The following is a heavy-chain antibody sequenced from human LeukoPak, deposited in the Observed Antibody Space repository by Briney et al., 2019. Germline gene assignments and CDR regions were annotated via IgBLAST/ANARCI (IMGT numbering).Heavy chain of an antibody. J-gene: IGHJ4*01. V-gene: IGHV4-4*07. CDR3: ARDLGYDSSGYHF. Sequence: KPSETLSLTCTVPGGSVTTSYWSWIRQPAGKGLEWIGRIYASGTTNYNPSVKSRVTMSLDTAKNQFSLKLNSVTAADTAVYYCARDLGYDSSGYHFWGLGILVTVSS. CDR1: GGSVTTSY. CDR2: IYASGTT. D-gene: IGHD3-22*01.